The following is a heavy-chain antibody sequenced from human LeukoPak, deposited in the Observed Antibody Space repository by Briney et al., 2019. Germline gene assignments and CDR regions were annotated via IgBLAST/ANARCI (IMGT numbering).Heavy chain of an antibody. CDR2: INNRGST. J-gene: IGHJ5*02. Sequence: SESLSLTRAVYRGSFSGYYWSWIRQPPGKGLEWIGEINNRGSTNYNPSLKSRGTISVDTSKNQFSRKLSSVTAAQTAVYYCARGQSTYYYGSGSYYNVRFDTWGRGTLVTVSS. CDR1: RGSFSGYY. D-gene: IGHD3-10*01. CDR3: ARGQSTYYYGSGSYYNVRFDT. V-gene: IGHV4-34*01.